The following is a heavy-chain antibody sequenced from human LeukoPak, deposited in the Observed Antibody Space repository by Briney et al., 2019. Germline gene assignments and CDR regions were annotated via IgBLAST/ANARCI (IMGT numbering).Heavy chain of an antibody. CDR3: ARVPGYYVYYFDY. V-gene: IGHV3-30*04. Sequence: GGSLRLSCAASGFTFSSYAMHWVRQAPGKGLGWVAVISYDGSNKCYADSVKGRFTISRDNSKNTLYLQNSLRAEDTAVYYCARVPGYYVYYFDYWGQGTLVTVSS. CDR1: GFTFSSYA. D-gene: IGHD3-9*01. J-gene: IGHJ4*02. CDR2: ISYDGSNK.